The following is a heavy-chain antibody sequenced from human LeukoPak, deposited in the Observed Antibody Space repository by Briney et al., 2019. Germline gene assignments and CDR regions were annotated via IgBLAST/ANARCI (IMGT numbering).Heavy chain of an antibody. CDR2: INYSGST. J-gene: IGHJ4*02. CDR1: GGSISIYY. Sequence: SETLSLTCTVSGGSISIYYWSWIRQPPGKGLEWIGYINYSGSTNYNPSLKSRVTISVDTSKNQFSLKLTSVTAADTAVYYCARRVLANYYDSSGYPDYWGQGTLVTVSS. CDR3: ARRVLANYYDSSGYPDY. V-gene: IGHV4-59*01. D-gene: IGHD3-22*01.